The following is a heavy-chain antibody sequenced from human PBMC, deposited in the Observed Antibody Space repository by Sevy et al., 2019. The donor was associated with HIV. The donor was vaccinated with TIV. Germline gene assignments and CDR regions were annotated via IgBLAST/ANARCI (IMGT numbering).Heavy chain of an antibody. CDR2: IKSKADGGTT. V-gene: IGHV3-15*01. CDR1: GFTFSDPW. J-gene: IGHJ6*02. D-gene: IGHD3-22*01. Sequence: GGSLRLSCLASGFTFSDPWMSWVRQAPGKGLEWVGRIKSKADGGTTDYAAPVKGRFTISRDDSKNTLYLQMESLQTVDTAVYYCTTHPSLSFARMVVADGGMDVWGQGTTVTVSS. CDR3: TTHPSLSFARMVVADGGMDV.